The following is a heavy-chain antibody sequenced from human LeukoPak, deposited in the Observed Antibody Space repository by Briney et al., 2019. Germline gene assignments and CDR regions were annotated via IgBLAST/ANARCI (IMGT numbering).Heavy chain of an antibody. J-gene: IGHJ4*02. D-gene: IGHD3-10*01. CDR3: ARVSLVRGAPDYYFDY. V-gene: IGHV4-39*07. CDR2: IYYNGST. Sequence: SETLSLTCSVSGGSISSSRYYWGWIRQPPGKGLEWIGSIYYNGSTYYNPSLKSRVTMSVDTSKNQFSLKLSSVTAADTAVYYCARVSLVRGAPDYYFDYWGQGTLVTVSS. CDR1: GGSISSSRYY.